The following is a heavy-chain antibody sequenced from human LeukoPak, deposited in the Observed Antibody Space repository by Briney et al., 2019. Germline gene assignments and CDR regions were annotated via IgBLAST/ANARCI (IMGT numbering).Heavy chain of an antibody. CDR3: AKGVSGTHYAFDV. J-gene: IGHJ3*01. Sequence: SETLSLTCGVSGASVSSHFWSWIRQTPGMGLEWIGYISNRGSTGYNPSLRSRVTISVDAPKNEVSLNVRSVSAADTAVYYCAKGVSGTHYAFDVWGQGRTV. CDR1: GASVSSHF. D-gene: IGHD1-26*01. V-gene: IGHV4-59*02. CDR2: ISNRGST.